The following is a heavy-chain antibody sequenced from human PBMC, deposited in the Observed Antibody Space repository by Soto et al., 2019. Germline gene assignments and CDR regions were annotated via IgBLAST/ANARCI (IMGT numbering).Heavy chain of an antibody. CDR3: AKDIGFSLAAAGRFDY. Sequence: GGSLRLSCAASGFTFSSYAMRWVRQAPWKGLEWVSAISGSGGSTYYADSVKGRFTISRDNSKNTLYLQMNSLRAEDTAVYYCAKDIGFSLAAAGRFDYWRQGTLVIVSS. D-gene: IGHD6-13*01. J-gene: IGHJ4*02. V-gene: IGHV3-23*01. CDR1: GFTFSSYA. CDR2: ISGSGGST.